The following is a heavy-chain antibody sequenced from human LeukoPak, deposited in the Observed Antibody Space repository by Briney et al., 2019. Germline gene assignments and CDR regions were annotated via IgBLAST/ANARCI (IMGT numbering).Heavy chain of an antibody. J-gene: IGHJ3*02. Sequence: TGGSLRLSCAASGFTFSSYEMNWVRQAPGKGLEWVSYISSSSNTMYYADSVKGRFTISRDNAKNSLYLQMSSLRAEDTAVFYCARDKGGRYPDAFDIWGQGTMVTVSS. D-gene: IGHD1-26*01. V-gene: IGHV3-48*03. CDR2: ISSSSNTM. CDR3: ARDKGGRYPDAFDI. CDR1: GFTFSSYE.